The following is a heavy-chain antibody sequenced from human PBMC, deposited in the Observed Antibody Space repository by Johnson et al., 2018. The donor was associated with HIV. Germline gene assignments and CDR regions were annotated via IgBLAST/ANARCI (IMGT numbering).Heavy chain of an antibody. J-gene: IGHJ3*02. CDR2: MGTAGDT. Sequence: VQLVEFGGDWVQRGGSLKLSCAASGFTFSNYDIHWVRQATGKGLEWVSTMGTAGDTYYADSVKGRFTISRDNSKNSLYLQMNSLRAEDTAVYYCARDDTEADGAFDIWGQGTMVTVSS. V-gene: IGHV3-13*01. D-gene: IGHD2-2*02. CDR3: ARDDTEADGAFDI. CDR1: GFTFSNYD.